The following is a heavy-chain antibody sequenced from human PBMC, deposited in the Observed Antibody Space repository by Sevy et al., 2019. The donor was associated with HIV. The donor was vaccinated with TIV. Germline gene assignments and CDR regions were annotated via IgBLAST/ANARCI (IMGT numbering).Heavy chain of an antibody. D-gene: IGHD1-1*01. CDR3: TRWNGAQSIFDY. CDR2: LKNKARGGTL. V-gene: IGHV3-49*04. CDR1: GFSFGDYA. J-gene: IGHJ4*02. Sequence: GGCLRLSWTASGFSFGDYAMNWVRQAPGKGLEWVAFLKNKARGGTLDHAASVKGRFTISRDDSKSIVYLQMNDLRTEDTGVYYCTRWNGAQSIFDYWGQGALVTVSS.